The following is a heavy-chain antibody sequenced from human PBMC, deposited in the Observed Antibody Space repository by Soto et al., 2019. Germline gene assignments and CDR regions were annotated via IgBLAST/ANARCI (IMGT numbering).Heavy chain of an antibody. V-gene: IGHV5-10-1*01. D-gene: IGHD3-10*01. CDR1: GYSFSDHW. J-gene: IGHJ6*01. CDR2: IDPSDSYT. Sequence: VESLTISCKTSGYSFSDHWIAWVLQMPEKGLESMGRIDPSDSYTNYRPSFQGHVTISADKSISTAYLQWSSLKASDTAMYYCATQDYYGSGSYNYYYYGMDVWGQGTTVTVSS. CDR3: ATQDYYGSGSYNYYYYGMDV.